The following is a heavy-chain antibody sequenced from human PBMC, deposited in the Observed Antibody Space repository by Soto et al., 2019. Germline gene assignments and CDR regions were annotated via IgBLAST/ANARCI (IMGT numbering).Heavy chain of an antibody. D-gene: IGHD4-4*01. CDR3: ARGTTVKHWDYGMDV. CDR1: GGSISSYY. J-gene: IGHJ6*02. Sequence: SETLSLTCTVSGGSISSYYWSWIRQPPGKGLEWIGYIYYSGSTNYNPSLKSRVTISVDTSKNQFSLKLSSVTAADTAVYYCARGTTVKHWDYGMDVWGQVTTLTVSS. V-gene: IGHV4-59*01. CDR2: IYYSGST.